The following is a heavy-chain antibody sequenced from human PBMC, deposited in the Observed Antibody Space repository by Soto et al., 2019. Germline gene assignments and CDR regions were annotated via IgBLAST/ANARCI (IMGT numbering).Heavy chain of an antibody. CDR2: LSGSGATT. CDR1: GFAFSRYA. J-gene: IGHJ6*02. Sequence: VQLLESGGGLVQPGGSLRLSCAASGFAFSRYAMTWVRQAPGKGLEWVSALSGSGATTYYADSVKGRFTISRDNSKNTLARERNSLRAEDTAVYYCAKPPESSSTFYYYGLDVWGQGTTVTVSS. V-gene: IGHV3-23*01. D-gene: IGHD2-2*01. CDR3: AKPPESSSTFYYYGLDV.